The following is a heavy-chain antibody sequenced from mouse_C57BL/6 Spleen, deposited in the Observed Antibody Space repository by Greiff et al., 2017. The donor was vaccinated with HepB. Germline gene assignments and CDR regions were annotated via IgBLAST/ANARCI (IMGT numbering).Heavy chain of an antibody. CDR2: IYPGDGDT. Sequence: VQLVESGPELVKPGASVKISCKASGYAFSSSWMNWVKQRPGKGLEWIGRIYPGDGDTNYNGKFKGKATLTADKSSSTAYMQLSSLTSEDSAVYFCARSKGFYAMDYWGQGTSVTVSS. CDR3: ARSKGFYAMDY. V-gene: IGHV1-82*01. J-gene: IGHJ4*01. D-gene: IGHD3-2*02. CDR1: GYAFSSSW.